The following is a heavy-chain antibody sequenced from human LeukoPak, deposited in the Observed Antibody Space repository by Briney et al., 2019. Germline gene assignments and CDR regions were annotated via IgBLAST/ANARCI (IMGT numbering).Heavy chain of an antibody. Sequence: SETLSLTCTVSGGSISSHYWSWIRQPPGKGLEWIGYIYYSGSTNYNPSLKSRVTMSVDTSKNHFSLKVSSVTASYTVVYYCARMRDWCDPWGYGLLV. CDR1: GGSISSHY. V-gene: IGHV4-59*11. CDR3: ARMRDWCDP. CDR2: IYYSGST. J-gene: IGHJ5*02.